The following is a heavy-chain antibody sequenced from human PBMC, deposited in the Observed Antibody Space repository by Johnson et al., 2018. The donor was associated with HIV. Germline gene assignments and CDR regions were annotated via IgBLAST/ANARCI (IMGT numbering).Heavy chain of an antibody. Sequence: VQLVESGGGLVKPGGSLRLSCAASGFTFTNAWMHWVRQAPGKGLEWVGRLKSRTDGETADYAAPVKGRFTISRDDSKNTLFLQMNSLKTEDTAVYYCTTQQRADAFDIWGQGTMVTVSS. CDR2: LKSRTDGETA. CDR3: TTQQRADAFDI. J-gene: IGHJ3*02. V-gene: IGHV3-15*01. CDR1: GFTFTNAW. D-gene: IGHD6-13*01.